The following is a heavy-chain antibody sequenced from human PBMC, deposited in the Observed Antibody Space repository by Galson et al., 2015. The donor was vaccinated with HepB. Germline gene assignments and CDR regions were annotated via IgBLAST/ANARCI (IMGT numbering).Heavy chain of an antibody. Sequence: SLRLSCAASGFTVSSNYMSWVRPAPGKGLEWVSVIYSGGSTYYADSVKGRFTISRHNSKNTLYLQMNSLRAEDTAVYYCARGGYSTVTPFDYWSQGTLVTVSS. CDR3: ARGGYSTVTPFDY. D-gene: IGHD4-17*01. V-gene: IGHV3-53*04. J-gene: IGHJ4*02. CDR1: GFTVSSNY. CDR2: IYSGGST.